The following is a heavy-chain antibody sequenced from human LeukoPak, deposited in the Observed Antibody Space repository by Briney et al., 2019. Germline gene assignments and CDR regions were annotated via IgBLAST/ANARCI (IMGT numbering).Heavy chain of an antibody. CDR2: ISGSGGNT. Sequence: PGGSLRLSCATSGFTFSNYAMSSVRQAPGKGLEWVSAISGSGGNTYYADSVKGRFTISRDNSKNTLYLQMNSLRAEDTAVYYCAKGDILTAATDYWGQGTLVTVSS. J-gene: IGHJ4*02. CDR3: AKGDILTAATDY. D-gene: IGHD3-9*01. CDR1: GFTFSNYA. V-gene: IGHV3-23*01.